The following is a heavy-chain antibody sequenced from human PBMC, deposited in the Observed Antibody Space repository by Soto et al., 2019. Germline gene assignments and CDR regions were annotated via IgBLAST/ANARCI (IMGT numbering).Heavy chain of an antibody. Sequence: PGGSLRLSCASSAFTFISYSINWVRQAPGKVLEWVSSISSSSSYIYYADSVKGRFTISRDNAKNSLYLQMNSLRAEDTAVYYCARGQWLLRLPDYWGQGTLVTVSS. CDR1: AFTFISYS. CDR2: ISSSSSYI. D-gene: IGHD6-19*01. J-gene: IGHJ4*02. V-gene: IGHV3-21*01. CDR3: ARGQWLLRLPDY.